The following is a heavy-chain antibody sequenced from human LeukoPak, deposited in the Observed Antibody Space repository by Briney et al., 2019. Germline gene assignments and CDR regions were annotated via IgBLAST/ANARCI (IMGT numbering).Heavy chain of an antibody. Sequence: SGTLSLTCGVSGGSISSTNWWSWVRQPPGQGLEWIGEISLSGVTNYNPSLKSRVTMSLDRSKNHLSLALTSVTAADTAVYYCSRESGAFSPFGYWGQGTLVTVSS. CDR2: ISLSGVT. D-gene: IGHD1-26*01. J-gene: IGHJ4*02. CDR1: GGSISSTNW. V-gene: IGHV4-4*02. CDR3: SRESGAFSPFGY.